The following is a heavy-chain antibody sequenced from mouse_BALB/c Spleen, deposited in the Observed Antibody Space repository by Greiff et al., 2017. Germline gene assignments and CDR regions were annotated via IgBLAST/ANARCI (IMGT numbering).Heavy chain of an antibody. CDR3: ERDPSLLRLRDDLDY. J-gene: IGHJ2*01. CDR2: ISSGSSTI. Sequence: EVKLVESGGGLVQPGGSRKLSCAASGFTFSSFGMHWVRQAPEKGLEWVAYISSGSSTIYYADTMKGRFTISRDNPKNTLFLQMTSLRSEDTAMYDCERDPSLLRLRDDLDYWGQGTTLTVSS. V-gene: IGHV5-17*02. D-gene: IGHD1-2*01. CDR1: GFTFSSFG.